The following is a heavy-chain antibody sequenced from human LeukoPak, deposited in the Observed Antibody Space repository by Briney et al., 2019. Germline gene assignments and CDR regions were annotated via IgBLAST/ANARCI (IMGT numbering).Heavy chain of an antibody. Sequence: SETLSLTCTVSGGSISSYYWSWIRQPPGKGLEWIGYVYYSGSTNYNPSLKSQVTISVDTSKNQFSLKVSSVTAADTAVYYCARTTSGWYGYYFDFWGQGTLVTVSS. CDR2: VYYSGST. J-gene: IGHJ4*02. CDR3: ARTTSGWYGYYFDF. D-gene: IGHD6-13*01. CDR1: GGSISSYY. V-gene: IGHV4-59*08.